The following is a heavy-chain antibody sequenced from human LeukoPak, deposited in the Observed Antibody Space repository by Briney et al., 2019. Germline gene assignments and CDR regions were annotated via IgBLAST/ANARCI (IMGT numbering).Heavy chain of an antibody. CDR3: ARDSAGRYDAFDI. J-gene: IGHJ3*02. D-gene: IGHD6-25*01. CDR1: GFTFSSYA. CDR2: ISYDGSNK. Sequence: PGGSLRLSCAASGFTFSSYAMHWVRQAPGKGLEWVAVISYDGSNKYYADSVKGRFTVSRDNSKNTLYLQMNSLRAEDTAVYYCARDSAGRYDAFDIWGQGTMVTVSS. V-gene: IGHV3-30*04.